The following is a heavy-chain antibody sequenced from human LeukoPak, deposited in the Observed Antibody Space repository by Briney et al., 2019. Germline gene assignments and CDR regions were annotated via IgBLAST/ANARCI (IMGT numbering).Heavy chain of an antibody. D-gene: IGHD6-19*01. Sequence: GGSLRLSCAASGFTFSSYAMSWVRQAPGKGLEGVSAISGSGGRTYYADSVKGRFTISRDNSKNTLYLQMNSLRAEDTAVYYCAKEGDAYSSGWYGWYFDYWGQGTLVTVSS. V-gene: IGHV3-23*01. CDR1: GFTFSSYA. CDR3: AKEGDAYSSGWYGWYFDY. J-gene: IGHJ4*02. CDR2: ISGSGGRT.